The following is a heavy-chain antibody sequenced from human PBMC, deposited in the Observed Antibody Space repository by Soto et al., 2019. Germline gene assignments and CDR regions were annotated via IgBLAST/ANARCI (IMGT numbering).Heavy chain of an antibody. Sequence: ASVKVSCKASGYTFTSYGISWVRQAPGQGLEWMGWISAYNGNTNYAQKLLGRVTMTTDTSTSTACMGLRSLRSDDTAVYYCARDGDVVVPAAMRYYYYGMDFWGQGTTVTVSS. CDR3: ARDGDVVVPAAMRYYYYGMDF. V-gene: IGHV1-18*01. D-gene: IGHD2-2*01. CDR2: ISAYNGNT. J-gene: IGHJ6*02. CDR1: GYTFTSYG.